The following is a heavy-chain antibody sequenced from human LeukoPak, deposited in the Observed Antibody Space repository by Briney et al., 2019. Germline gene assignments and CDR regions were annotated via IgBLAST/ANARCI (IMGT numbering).Heavy chain of an antibody. J-gene: IGHJ5*02. D-gene: IGHD6-6*01. CDR1: GVSISSHF. V-gene: IGHV4-59*11. CDR3: ARDSSYKFDP. Sequence: SETLSLTCTVSGVSISSHFWSWIRQPPGKGLEWIGFFYYSGSINYNPSLKSRATISVDTSKNQFSLKLSSVTAADTAVYYCARDSSYKFDPWGQGTLVTVSS. CDR2: FYYSGSI.